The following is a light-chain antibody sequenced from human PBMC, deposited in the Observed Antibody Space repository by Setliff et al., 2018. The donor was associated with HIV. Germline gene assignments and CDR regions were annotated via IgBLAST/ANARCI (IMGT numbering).Light chain of an antibody. CDR3: AAWDDSLSGHVV. CDR2: KND. CDR1: NSNIGRDY. J-gene: IGLJ2*01. Sequence: QSALTQPPSASGTPGQRVIISCSGTNSNIGRDYVYWYQHSPGTSPKLLIYKNDRRPSGVPDRFSASKSGTSASLAISGPRSEDEADYYCAAWDDSLSGHVVFGGGTKVTVL. V-gene: IGLV1-47*01.